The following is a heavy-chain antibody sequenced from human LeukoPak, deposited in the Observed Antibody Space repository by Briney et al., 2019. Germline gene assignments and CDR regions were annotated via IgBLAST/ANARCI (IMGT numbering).Heavy chain of an antibody. CDR2: ISGSGGST. J-gene: IGHJ4*02. V-gene: IGHV3-23*01. CDR3: ARVGYSSSSRGSKGFDY. D-gene: IGHD6-6*01. CDR1: GFTFSSYA. Sequence: GGSLRLSCAASGFTFSSYAMSWVRQAPGKGLEWVSAISGSGGSTYYADSVKGRFTISRYNSKNTLYLQMNSLRAEDTAVYYCARVGYSSSSRGSKGFDYWGQGTLVTVSS.